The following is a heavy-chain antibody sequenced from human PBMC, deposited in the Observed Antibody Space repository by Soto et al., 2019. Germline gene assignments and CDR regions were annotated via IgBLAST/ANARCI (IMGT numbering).Heavy chain of an antibody. Sequence: GGSLRLSCAASGFTFSGSAMHWVRQASGKGLEWVGRIRSKANSYATAYAASVKGRFTISRDDSKNTAYLQMNSLKTEDTAVYYCTTTTPGQLWFGELLNGFDWGQGTLVTVSS. CDR2: IRSKANSYAT. V-gene: IGHV3-73*01. J-gene: IGHJ4*02. CDR1: GFTFSGSA. D-gene: IGHD3-10*01. CDR3: TTTTPGQLWFGELLNGFD.